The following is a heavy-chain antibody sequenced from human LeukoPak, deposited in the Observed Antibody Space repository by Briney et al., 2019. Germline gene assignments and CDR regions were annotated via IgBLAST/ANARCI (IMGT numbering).Heavy chain of an antibody. Sequence: WASVKVSCKAPGYTFTGYYMHWVRQAPGQGLEWMGWINPNSGGTNYAQKFQGRVTMTRDTSISTAYMELSRLRSDDTAVYYCASIAIAAAGTLGTPWGQGTLVTVSS. CDR1: GYTFTGYY. D-gene: IGHD6-13*01. CDR3: ASIAIAAAGTLGTP. J-gene: IGHJ5*02. CDR2: INPNSGGT. V-gene: IGHV1-2*02.